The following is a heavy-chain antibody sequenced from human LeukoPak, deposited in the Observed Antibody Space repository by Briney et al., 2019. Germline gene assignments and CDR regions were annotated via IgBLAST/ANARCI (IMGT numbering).Heavy chain of an antibody. CDR3: ARVGYSSSWYPLDNWFDP. J-gene: IGHJ5*02. CDR2: INAGNGNT. D-gene: IGHD6-13*01. Sequence: ASVKVSCKASGDTLTRYAMHWVRQAPGQRLEWMGWINAGNGNTEYSQKFQGRVTMTTDTSTSTAYMELRSLRSDDTAVYYCARVGYSSSWYPLDNWFDPWGQGTLVTVSS. CDR1: GDTLTRYA. V-gene: IGHV1-3*01.